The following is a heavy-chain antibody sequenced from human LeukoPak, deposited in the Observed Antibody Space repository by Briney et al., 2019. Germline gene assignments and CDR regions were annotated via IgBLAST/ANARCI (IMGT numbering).Heavy chain of an antibody. CDR2: IYYSGST. Sequence: SETLSLTCAVYGGSFSGYYWSWIRQPPGKGLEWIGCIYYSGSTNYNPSLKSRVTISVDTSKNQFSLKLSSVTAADTAVYYCARDQASYCSGGSCSPGDAFDIWGQGTMVTVSS. V-gene: IGHV4-59*01. CDR1: GGSFSGYY. J-gene: IGHJ3*02. CDR3: ARDQASYCSGGSCSPGDAFDI. D-gene: IGHD2-15*01.